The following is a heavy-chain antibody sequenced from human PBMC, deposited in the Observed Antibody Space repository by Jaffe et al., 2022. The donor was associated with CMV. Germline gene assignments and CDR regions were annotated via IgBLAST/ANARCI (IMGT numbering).Heavy chain of an antibody. Sequence: QVQLQESGPGLVKPSGTLSLTCAVSGGSISNTKWWSWVRQSPGKGLEWIGDIYESGSINYSPSLKSRVSISIDKSKNQFSLKLSSVTAADTAVYFCARGGAYTSGWFGQVFAFDIWGRGTMVTVSS. CDR3: ARGGAYTSGWFGQVFAFDI. CDR1: GGSISNTKW. J-gene: IGHJ3*02. CDR2: IYESGSI. V-gene: IGHV4-4*02. D-gene: IGHD6-19*01.